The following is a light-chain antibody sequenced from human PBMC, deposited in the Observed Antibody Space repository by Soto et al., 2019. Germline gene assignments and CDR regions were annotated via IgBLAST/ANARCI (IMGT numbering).Light chain of an antibody. CDR1: SSNIGAGYD. V-gene: IGLV1-40*01. CDR2: GNS. CDR3: QSYDSSLGHVV. Sequence: QSVLTHPPSVSGAPGQRVTISCTGSSSNIGAGYDVHWYQQLPGTAPKLLIYGNSNRPSGVPDRFSGSKSGTSASLAITGLQAEDEADYYCQSYDSSLGHVVFGGGTKLTVL. J-gene: IGLJ2*01.